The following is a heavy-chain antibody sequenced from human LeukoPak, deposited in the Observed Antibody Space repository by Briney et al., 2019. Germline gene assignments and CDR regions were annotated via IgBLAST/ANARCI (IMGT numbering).Heavy chain of an antibody. CDR1: GGSISSYY. Sequence: SETLSLTCTVSGGSISSYYWSWIRQPPGKGLEWIGYIYYSGSTNYNPSLKSRVTISVDTSKNQFSLKLSSVTAADTAVYYCARARGYSGYEWGAFDIWGQGTMVTVSS. V-gene: IGHV4-59*12. J-gene: IGHJ3*02. D-gene: IGHD5-12*01. CDR3: ARARGYSGYEWGAFDI. CDR2: IYYSGST.